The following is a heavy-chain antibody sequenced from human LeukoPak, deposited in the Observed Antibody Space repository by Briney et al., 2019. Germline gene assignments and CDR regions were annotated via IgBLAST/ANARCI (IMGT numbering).Heavy chain of an antibody. V-gene: IGHV7-4-1*02. CDR3: AREVGYCSSTSCEEHAFDI. CDR1: GYTFTSYA. CDR2: INTNTGNP. D-gene: IGHD2-2*01. Sequence: ASVKVSCKASGYTFTSYAMNWVRQAPGQGLEWMGWINTNTGNPTYAQGFTGRFVFSLDTSVSTAYLQISSLKAEDTAVYYCAREVGYCSSTSCEEHAFDIWGQGTMVTVSS. J-gene: IGHJ3*02.